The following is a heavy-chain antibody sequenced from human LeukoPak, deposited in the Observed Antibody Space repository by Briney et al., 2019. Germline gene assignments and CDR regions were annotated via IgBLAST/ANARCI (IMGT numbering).Heavy chain of an antibody. D-gene: IGHD6-6*01. J-gene: IGHJ4*02. CDR3: ARDGIAARRGDDY. CDR1: GGSFSGYY. Sequence: SETLSLTCAVYGGSFSGYYWSWIRQPPGKGLEWIGYIYYSGSTYYNPSLKSRVTISVDTSKNQFSLKLSSVTAADTAVYYCARDGIAARRGDDYWGQGTLVTVSS. V-gene: IGHV4-30-4*08. CDR2: IYYSGST.